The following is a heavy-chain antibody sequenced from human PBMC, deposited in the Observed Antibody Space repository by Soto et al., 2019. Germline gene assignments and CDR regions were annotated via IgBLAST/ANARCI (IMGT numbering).Heavy chain of an antibody. Sequence: SETLSLTCTVSGGSISSYYWSWIRQPPGKGLEWIGYIYYSGSTNYNPSLKSRVTISVDTSKNQFSLKLSSVAAADTAVYYCARVTYYYDSSGYSTDAFDIWGQGTMVTVSS. CDR1: GGSISSYY. D-gene: IGHD3-22*01. CDR2: IYYSGST. CDR3: ARVTYYYDSSGYSTDAFDI. J-gene: IGHJ3*02. V-gene: IGHV4-59*01.